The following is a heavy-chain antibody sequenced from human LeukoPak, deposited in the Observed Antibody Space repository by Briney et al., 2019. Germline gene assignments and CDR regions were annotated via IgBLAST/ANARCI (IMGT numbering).Heavy chain of an antibody. V-gene: IGHV3-23*01. Sequence: GGSLRLSCAASGFSFSSYGMSWVRQAPGKGLEWVSAISDSGGSTYYADSVKGRFTISRDNSRDTLYLQMNSLRAEDTAVYYCAKRSDYGGNWNYFDYWGQGTLVTVSS. J-gene: IGHJ4*02. CDR3: AKRSDYGGNWNYFDY. D-gene: IGHD4-23*01. CDR2: ISDSGGST. CDR1: GFSFSSYG.